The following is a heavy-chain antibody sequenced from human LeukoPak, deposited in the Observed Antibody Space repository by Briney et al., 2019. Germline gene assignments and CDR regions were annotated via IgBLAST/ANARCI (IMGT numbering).Heavy chain of an antibody. D-gene: IGHD3-3*01. Sequence: GGSLRLSCAASGFTFSSYPMSWVRQAPGKGLEWVSSISDSGRITYYADSVKGRFTISRDNSKNTLYLQMNSLKTEDTAVYYCTTDRFYDFWSDWVSRNFDYWGQGTLVTVSS. J-gene: IGHJ4*02. V-gene: IGHV3-23*01. CDR2: ISDSGRIT. CDR3: TTDRFYDFWSDWVSRNFDY. CDR1: GFTFSSYP.